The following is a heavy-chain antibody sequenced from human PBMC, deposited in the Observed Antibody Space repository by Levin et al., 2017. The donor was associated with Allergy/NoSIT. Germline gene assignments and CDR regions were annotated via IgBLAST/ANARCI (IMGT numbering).Heavy chain of an antibody. Sequence: GGSLRLSCAASGFTFSNYGIHWVRQAPGKGLEWLSLISYDGSHKYYADSVKGRFTTSRDNSKNTLFLQMNSLRPEDSAVYYCAKNYYDSSDYPLFGIGGMDVWGQGTTVTVSS. CDR3: AKNYYDSSDYPLFGIGGMDV. V-gene: IGHV3-30*18. CDR1: GFTFSNYG. D-gene: IGHD3-22*01. CDR2: ISYDGSHK. J-gene: IGHJ6*02.